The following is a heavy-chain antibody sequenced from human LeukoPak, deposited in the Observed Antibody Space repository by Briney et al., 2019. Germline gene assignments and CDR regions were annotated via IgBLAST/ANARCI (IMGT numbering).Heavy chain of an antibody. CDR1: GDSVSSNSAA. CDR3: AREATELERPINWFDP. D-gene: IGHD1-1*01. CDR2: TYYRSKWYN. V-gene: IGHV6-1*01. Sequence: SQTLSLTCAISGDSVSSNSAAWNWIRQSPSRGLEWLGRTYYRSKWYNDYAVSVKSRITINPDTSKNQFSLQLNSVTPEDTAVYYCAREATELERPINWFDPWGQGTLVTVSS. J-gene: IGHJ5*02.